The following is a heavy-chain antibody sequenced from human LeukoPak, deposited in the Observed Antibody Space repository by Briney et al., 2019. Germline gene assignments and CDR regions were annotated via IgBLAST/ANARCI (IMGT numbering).Heavy chain of an antibody. V-gene: IGHV1-2*02. CDR2: INPNIGDA. D-gene: IGHD2-21*02. J-gene: IGHJ5*01. CDR1: GYTFTGFF. CDR3: ARMDLDGGDSIGFDS. Sequence: ASVKVSYKASGYTFTGFFMHWVRQAPGQGLEWMGWINPNIGDAYYAQKFQGRVTMTRDRSINTAYMELSRLTSDDTAVYYCARMDLDGGDSIGFDSWGQGTLVTVSS.